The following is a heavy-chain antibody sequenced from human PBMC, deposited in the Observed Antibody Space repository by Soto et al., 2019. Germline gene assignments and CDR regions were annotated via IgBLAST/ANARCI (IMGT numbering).Heavy chain of an antibody. J-gene: IGHJ6*02. CDR2: IIPIFGTA. Sequence: SVQVSCKAYGYPFTSYDNTRAPQATGQGPEWMGCIIPIFGTANYAQKCQGRVTITADESTSTAYMELSSLRSEDTAVYYCARVSCGGGSCYYPYYYYGMDVWGQGTTVTVSS. V-gene: IGHV1-69*13. D-gene: IGHD2-15*01. CDR3: ARVSCGGGSCYYPYYYYGMDV. CDR1: GYPFTSYD.